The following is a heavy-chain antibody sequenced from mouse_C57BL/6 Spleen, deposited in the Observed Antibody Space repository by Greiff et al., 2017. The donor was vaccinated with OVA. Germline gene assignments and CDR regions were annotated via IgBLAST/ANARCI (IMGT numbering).Heavy chain of an antibody. CDR3: ARGYDYDGFAY. J-gene: IGHJ3*01. D-gene: IGHD2-4*01. CDR2: IYPGSGST. V-gene: IGHV1-55*01. Sequence: QVQLKQPGAELVKPGASVKMSCKASGYTFTSYWITWVKQRPGQGLEWSGDIYPGSGSTNYNEKFKSKATLTVDTSSSTAYMQLSSLTSEDSAVYYCARGYDYDGFAYWGQGTLVTVSA. CDR1: GYTFTSYW.